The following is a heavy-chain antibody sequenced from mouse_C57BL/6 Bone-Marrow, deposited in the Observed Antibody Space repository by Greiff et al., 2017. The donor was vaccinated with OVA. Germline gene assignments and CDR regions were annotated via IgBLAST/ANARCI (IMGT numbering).Heavy chain of an antibody. CDR1: GFTFSDYG. CDR3: ARPYYCGSSFHWYFDV. V-gene: IGHV5-17*01. J-gene: IGHJ1*03. Sequence: EVQLVESGGGLVKPGGSLKLSCAASGFTFSDYGMHWVRQAPEKGLEWVAYISSGSSTIYYADTVKGRFTISRDNAKNTLFLQMTSLRSENTAVYYGARPYYCGSSFHWYFDVWGTGTTVTVSS. CDR2: ISSGSSTI. D-gene: IGHD1-1*01.